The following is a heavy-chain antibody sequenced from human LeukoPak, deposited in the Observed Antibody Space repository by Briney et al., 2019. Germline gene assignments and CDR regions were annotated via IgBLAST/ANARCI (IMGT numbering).Heavy chain of an antibody. V-gene: IGHV1-69*13. CDR1: GGTFSSYA. CDR2: IIPIFGTA. D-gene: IGHD2-2*01. CDR3: ALKKGYCSSTSCYGFDY. Sequence: ASVKVSCKASGGTFSSYAISWVRQAPGQGLEWMGGIIPIFGTANYAQKFQGRVTITADESTSTAYMELSSLRSEDTAVYYCALKKGYCSSTSCYGFDYWGLGTLVTVSS. J-gene: IGHJ4*02.